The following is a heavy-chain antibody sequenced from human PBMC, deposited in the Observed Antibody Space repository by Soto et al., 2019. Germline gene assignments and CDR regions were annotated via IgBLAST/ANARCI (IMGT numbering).Heavy chain of an antibody. CDR1: GGSISSGGYY. CDR3: ARDYSLYDYYYYYGLDV. V-gene: IGHV4-31*03. CDR2: IYYSGST. J-gene: IGHJ6*02. D-gene: IGHD1-26*01. Sequence: QVQLQESGPGLVKPSQTLSLTCTVSGGSISSGGYYWSWIRQHPGKGLEWIGYIYYSGSTYYNPSLKSRVTISVDTSKNQFSLKLSSVTAADTAVYYCARDYSLYDYYYYYGLDVWGQGTPVTVSS.